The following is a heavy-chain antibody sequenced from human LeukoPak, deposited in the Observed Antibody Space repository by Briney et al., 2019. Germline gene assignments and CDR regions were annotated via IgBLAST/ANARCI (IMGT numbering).Heavy chain of an antibody. V-gene: IGHV4-39*07. CDR3: ARDSSGWYVPPPSRKAFDY. Sequence: PSETLSLTCTVSGGSISSSSYYWGWIRQPPGKGLEWIGSIYYSGSTYYNPSLKSRVTISVDTSKNQFSLKLSSVTAADTAVYYCARDSSGWYVPPPSRKAFDYWGQGTLVTVSS. CDR1: GGSISSSSYY. D-gene: IGHD6-19*01. CDR2: IYYSGST. J-gene: IGHJ4*02.